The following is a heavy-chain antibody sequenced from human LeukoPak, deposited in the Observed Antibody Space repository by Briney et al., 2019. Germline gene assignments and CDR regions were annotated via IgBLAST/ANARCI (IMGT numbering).Heavy chain of an antibody. CDR1: GFTFSSYW. Sequence: GGSLRLSCAASGFTFSSYWMSWVRQAPGKVLEWVTNIKQDGSDQYYVDAVKGRFTVSRDNAKTSLYLTMNSLRVEDTAMYYCAKVAASGISPTDYWGQGTLVTVYS. V-gene: IGHV3-7*01. D-gene: IGHD6-13*01. CDR3: AKVAASGISPTDY. J-gene: IGHJ4*02. CDR2: IKQDGSDQ.